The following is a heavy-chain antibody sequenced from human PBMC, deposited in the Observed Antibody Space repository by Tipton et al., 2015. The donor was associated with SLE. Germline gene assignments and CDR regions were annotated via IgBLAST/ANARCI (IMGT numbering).Heavy chain of an antibody. J-gene: IGHJ3*01. CDR2: LYNSGST. V-gene: IGHV4-59*01. Sequence: TLSLTCTVSGASISSYNWNWIRQPPGKALEWIGHLYNSGSTNSNPSLKSRVTISVDTSKNQISLKLKSLTPADTAVYYCARGGHIYGLEAFDVWGQGTMVTVSS. CDR3: ARGGHIYGLEAFDV. D-gene: IGHD5-18*01. CDR1: GASISSYN.